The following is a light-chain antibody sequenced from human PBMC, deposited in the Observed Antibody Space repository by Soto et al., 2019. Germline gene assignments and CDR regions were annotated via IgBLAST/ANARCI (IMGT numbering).Light chain of an antibody. Sequence: DIQLTQSPSFLSASVGDRVTITCRTSRGISSYLAWYQQKPGKAPKLLIYAASTLHTGVPSRFSGSGSGTDFTLTISRLEPDDFALYYCQHYVEGTPITFGQGTRLEIK. V-gene: IGKV1-9*01. J-gene: IGKJ5*01. CDR3: QHYVEGTPIT. CDR1: RGISSY. CDR2: AAS.